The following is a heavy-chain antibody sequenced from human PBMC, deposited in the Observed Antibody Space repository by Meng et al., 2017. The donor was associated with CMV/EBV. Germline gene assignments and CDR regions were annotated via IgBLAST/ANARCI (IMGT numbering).Heavy chain of an antibody. Sequence: SETLSLTCAVYGGSFSGYYRSWIRQPPGKGLEWIGEINHSGSTNYNPSLKSRVTISVDTSKNQFSLKLSSVTAADTAVYYCARESGGLGDCSSTSCYTSGIDYWGQGTLVTVSS. CDR3: ARESGGLGDCSSTSCYTSGIDY. J-gene: IGHJ4*02. V-gene: IGHV4-34*01. CDR2: INHSGST. D-gene: IGHD2-2*02. CDR1: GGSFSGYY.